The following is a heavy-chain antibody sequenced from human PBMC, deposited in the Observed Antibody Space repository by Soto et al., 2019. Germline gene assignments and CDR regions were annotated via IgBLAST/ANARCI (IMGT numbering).Heavy chain of an antibody. Sequence: QVPLQLSGPGLMEPSQTLSLTCAISGDSVSSNSAGWNWVRQTPSRGLEWLGRTYYKSKWFNNYAVSVKGRITINPDTSQNQFSLHLDSVTPEDTAVYFCARGSWDDVSGHYYMDVWGKGTTVTVSS. CDR3: ARGSWDDVSGHYYMDV. D-gene: IGHD5-12*01. J-gene: IGHJ6*03. CDR1: GDSVSSNSAG. CDR2: TYYKSKWFN. V-gene: IGHV6-1*01.